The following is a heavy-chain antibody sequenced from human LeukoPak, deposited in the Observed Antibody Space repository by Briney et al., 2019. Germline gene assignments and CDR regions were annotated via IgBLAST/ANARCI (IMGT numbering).Heavy chain of an antibody. CDR2: INWNGGST. D-gene: IGHD3-16*01. J-gene: IGHJ6*02. V-gene: IGHV3-20*01. CDR1: GFTFDDYG. Sequence: GGSPRLSCAASGFTFDDYGMSWVRHAPGKGLEWVSGINWNGGSTGYADSVKGRFTISRDNAKNSLHLQMNSLRAEDTALYHCARDGGWGEDGMDVWGQGTTVTVSS. CDR3: ARDGGWGEDGMDV.